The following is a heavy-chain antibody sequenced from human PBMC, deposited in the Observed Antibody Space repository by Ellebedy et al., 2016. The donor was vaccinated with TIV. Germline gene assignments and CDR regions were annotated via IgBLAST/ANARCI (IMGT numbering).Heavy chain of an antibody. Sequence: GESLKISXTASGFSFSTYAMNWVRQAPGKGLEWVSYISSGSSYIFYADSMKDRFTISRDNAKNSLYLQMNSLRADDTAVYYCARLEGERYDGYGMDVWGQGTTVTVSS. V-gene: IGHV3-21*01. CDR3: ARLEGERYDGYGMDV. D-gene: IGHD1-1*01. CDR1: GFSFSTYA. CDR2: ISSGSSYI. J-gene: IGHJ6*02.